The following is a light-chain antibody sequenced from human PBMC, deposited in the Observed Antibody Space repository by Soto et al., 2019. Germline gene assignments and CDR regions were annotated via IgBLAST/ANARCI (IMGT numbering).Light chain of an antibody. CDR3: SSYTSSNTPYV. CDR1: SSDVGAYHF. CDR2: EVT. Sequence: QSALTQPASVSGSPGQSITISCTGSSSDVGAYHFVSWYQHHPGKAPKLILYEVTARPSGVSSRFSGSKSGNTASLTISGLQADDEANYYSSSYTSSNTPYVFGTGTKLTVL. V-gene: IGLV2-14*01. J-gene: IGLJ1*01.